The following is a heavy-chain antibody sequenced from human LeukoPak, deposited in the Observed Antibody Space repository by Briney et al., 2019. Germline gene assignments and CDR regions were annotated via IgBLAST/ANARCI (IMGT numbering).Heavy chain of an antibody. V-gene: IGHV3-49*04. D-gene: IGHD3-9*01. Sequence: GRSLRPSCTASGFTFGDYAMSWVRQAPGKGLEWVGFIRSKAYGGTTEYAASVKGRFTISRDDSKSIAYLQMNSLKTEDTAVYYCTRGRYDILTGYYNPLFDYWGQGTLVTVSS. J-gene: IGHJ4*02. CDR1: GFTFGDYA. CDR3: TRGRYDILTGYYNPLFDY. CDR2: IRSKAYGGTT.